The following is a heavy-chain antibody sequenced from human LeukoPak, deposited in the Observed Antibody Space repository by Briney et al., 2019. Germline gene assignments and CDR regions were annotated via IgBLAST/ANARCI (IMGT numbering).Heavy chain of an antibody. CDR2: IYHSGST. J-gene: IGHJ4*02. CDR1: GGSISSGGYS. D-gene: IGHD1-26*01. CDR3: ARGSVGYFDY. Sequence: TLSLTCAVSGGSISSGGYSWSWIRQPPGKGLEWIGYIYHSGSTYYNPSLKSRVTISVDRSKNQFSLKLSSMTAADTAVYYCARGSVGYFDYWGQGTLVTVSS. V-gene: IGHV4-30-2*01.